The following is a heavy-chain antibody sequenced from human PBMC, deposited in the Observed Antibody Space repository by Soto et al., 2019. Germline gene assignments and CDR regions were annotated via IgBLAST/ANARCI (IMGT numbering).Heavy chain of an antibody. CDR2: ITGSGGST. Sequence: GGSLRLSCAASGFTFSSYAMSWVRQAPGKGLEWVSAITGSGGSTYYADSVKGRFTISRDNSKTTLYLQMNSLTADDTAVYYCAKGGTGSSVGRYMDVWGKGTTVTVSS. D-gene: IGHD2-15*01. CDR3: AKGGTGSSVGRYMDV. CDR1: GFTFSSYA. J-gene: IGHJ6*03. V-gene: IGHV3-23*01.